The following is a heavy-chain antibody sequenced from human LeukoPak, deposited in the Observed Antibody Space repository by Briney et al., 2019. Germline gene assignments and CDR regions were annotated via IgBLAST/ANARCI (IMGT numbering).Heavy chain of an antibody. D-gene: IGHD6-13*01. V-gene: IGHV1-69*05. J-gene: IGHJ4*02. CDR3: ASERMAAAGTVY. Sequence: GASVKVSCKASGGTFGRFAMSWVRQAPGQGLEWMGGIIPIFGTANYAQKFQGRVTMTRDMSTSTVYMELSSLRSEDTAVYYCASERMAAAGTVYWGQGTLVTVSS. CDR2: IIPIFGTA. CDR1: GGTFGRFA.